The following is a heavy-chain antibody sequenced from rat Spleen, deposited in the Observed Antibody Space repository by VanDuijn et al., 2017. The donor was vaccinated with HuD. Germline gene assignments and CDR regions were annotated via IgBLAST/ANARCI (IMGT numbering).Heavy chain of an antibody. CDR3: ARHGYDGSYYYWDY. D-gene: IGHD1-12*02. Sequence: EVQLVESGGGLVQPGRSLKFSCAASGFTFSDYAMAWVRQAPKKGLEWVATIIYDGSSTYYRDSVKGRFTISRDNAKSTLYLQMDSLRSEDTATYYCARHGYDGSYYYWDYWGQGVMVTVSS. V-gene: IGHV5-17*01. CDR1: GFTFSDYA. J-gene: IGHJ2*01. CDR2: IIYDGSST.